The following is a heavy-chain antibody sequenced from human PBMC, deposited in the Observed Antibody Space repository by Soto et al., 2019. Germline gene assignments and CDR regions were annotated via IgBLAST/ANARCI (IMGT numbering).Heavy chain of an antibody. D-gene: IGHD5-12*01. Sequence: ASVKVSCKASGYTFTGYYMHWVRQAPGQGLEWMGWINPNSGGTNYAQKFQGWVTMTRDTSISTAYMELSRLRSDDTAVYHCARAQIVATIPELGYYGTDVWGQGTTVTVSS. CDR2: INPNSGGT. J-gene: IGHJ6*02. V-gene: IGHV1-2*04. CDR3: ARAQIVATIPELGYYGTDV. CDR1: GYTFTGYY.